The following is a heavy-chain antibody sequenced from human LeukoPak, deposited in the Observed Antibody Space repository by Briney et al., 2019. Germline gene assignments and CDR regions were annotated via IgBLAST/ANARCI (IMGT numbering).Heavy chain of an antibody. CDR2: INPSGGST. CDR3: ARDQGLRFLEWLFPDY. V-gene: IGHV1-46*01. J-gene: IGHJ4*02. D-gene: IGHD3-3*01. CDR1: GYTFTSYY. Sequence: ASVKVSCKASGYTFTSYYMHWVRQAPGQGLEWMGIINPSGGSTSYAQKFQGRVTMTRDTSISTAYMELSRLRSDDTAVYYCARDQGLRFLEWLFPDYWGQGTLVTVSS.